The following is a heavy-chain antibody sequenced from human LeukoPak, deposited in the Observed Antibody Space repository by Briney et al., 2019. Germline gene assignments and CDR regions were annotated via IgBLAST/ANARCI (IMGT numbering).Heavy chain of an antibody. J-gene: IGHJ4*02. V-gene: IGHV4-38-2*02. CDR1: GYSISSGYY. D-gene: IGHD1-26*01. CDR2: IYHSGST. Sequence: SETLSLTCTVSGYSISSGYYWGWIRQPPGKGLEWIGSIYHSGSTYYNPSLKSRVTISVDTSKNQFSLKLSSVTAADTAVYYCARSTSGSYSTAFDYWGQGTLVTVSS. CDR3: ARSTSGSYSTAFDY.